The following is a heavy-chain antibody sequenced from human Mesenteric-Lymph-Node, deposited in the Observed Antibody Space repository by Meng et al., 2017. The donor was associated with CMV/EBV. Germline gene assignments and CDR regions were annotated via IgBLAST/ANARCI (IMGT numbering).Heavy chain of an antibody. J-gene: IGHJ2*01. CDR3: ARAGEYYDILTGYYHWYFDL. D-gene: IGHD3-9*01. V-gene: IGHV3-23*01. Sequence: SSDARRWVREAPGKGMEWVSGSSGSGGSTYYGDSIKGRFTISRETAKKSLYLQMNSLRAEGTAVYYCARAGEYYDILTGYYHWYFDLWGRGTLVTVSS. CDR2: SSGSGGST. CDR1: SSDA.